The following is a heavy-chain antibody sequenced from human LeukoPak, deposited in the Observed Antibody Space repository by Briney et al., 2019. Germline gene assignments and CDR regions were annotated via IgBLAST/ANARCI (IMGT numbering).Heavy chain of an antibody. CDR1: GGSISSYY. Sequence: SETLSLTCTVSGGSISSYYWSWIRQPAGEGLEWIGRIYTSGSTNYNPSLKSRVTMSVDTSKNQFSLKLSSVTAADTAVYYCARCPIPRYSSSWDYYYYYMDVWGKGTTVTVSS. CDR2: IYTSGST. D-gene: IGHD6-13*01. CDR3: ARCPIPRYSSSWDYYYYYMDV. V-gene: IGHV4-4*07. J-gene: IGHJ6*03.